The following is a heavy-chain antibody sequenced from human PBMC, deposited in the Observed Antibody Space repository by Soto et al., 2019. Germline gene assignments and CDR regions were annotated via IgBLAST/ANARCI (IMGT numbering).Heavy chain of an antibody. J-gene: IGHJ6*02. CDR1: GDSVSSNSAA. CDR3: AREGYSSSRLLGDYYYYGMDV. CDR2: TYYRSKWYN. D-gene: IGHD6-13*01. Sequence: SQTLSLTCAISGDSVSSNSAAWNWIRQSPSRGLEWLGRTYYRSKWYNDYAVSVKSRITINPDTSKNQFSLQLNSVTPEDTAVYYCAREGYSSSRLLGDYYYYGMDVWGQGTTVTVSS. V-gene: IGHV6-1*01.